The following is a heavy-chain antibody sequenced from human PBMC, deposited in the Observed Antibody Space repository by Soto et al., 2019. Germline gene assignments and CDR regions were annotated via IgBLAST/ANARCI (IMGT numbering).Heavy chain of an antibody. CDR2: IIPIFGTA. Sequence: QVQLVQSGAEVEKPGSSVKVSCKASGGTFSSYAISWVRQAPGQGLEWMGGIIPIFGTANYAQKFQGRVTITAEESTSTAYMELSSLRSEDTAVYYCARAPERYSLAEAFDIWGQGTRVTVSS. D-gene: IGHD1-1*01. V-gene: IGHV1-69*01. CDR1: GGTFSSYA. J-gene: IGHJ3*02. CDR3: ARAPERYSLAEAFDI.